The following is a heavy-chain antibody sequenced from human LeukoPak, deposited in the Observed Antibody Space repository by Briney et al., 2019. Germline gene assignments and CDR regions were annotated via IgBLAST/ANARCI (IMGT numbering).Heavy chain of an antibody. J-gene: IGHJ5*02. D-gene: IGHD2-2*01. CDR1: GFTFSSYA. Sequence: PGGSLRLSCAASGFTFSSYAMHWVRQAPGKGREWVAVISYDGSNKYYADSVKGRFTISRDNSKNTLYLQMNSLRAEDTAVYYCARDRVVVGWSDPWGQGTLVTVSS. CDR2: ISYDGSNK. CDR3: ARDRVVVGWSDP. V-gene: IGHV3-30*04.